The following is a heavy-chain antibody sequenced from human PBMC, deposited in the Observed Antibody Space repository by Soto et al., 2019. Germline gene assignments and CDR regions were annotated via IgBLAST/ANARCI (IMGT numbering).Heavy chain of an antibody. J-gene: IGHJ6*03. D-gene: IGHD3-10*01. CDR2: IYYSGST. V-gene: IGHV4-59*08. CDR1: GGSISSYY. CDR3: ALLGGYGSGSYGRYYYYMDV. Sequence: PSETLSLTCTVSGGSISSYYWSWIRQPPGKGLERIGYIYYSGSTNYNPSLKSQVTISVDTSKNQFSLKLSSVAAAYAAVYYCALLGGYGSGSYGRYYYYMDVWGKGTTVTVSS.